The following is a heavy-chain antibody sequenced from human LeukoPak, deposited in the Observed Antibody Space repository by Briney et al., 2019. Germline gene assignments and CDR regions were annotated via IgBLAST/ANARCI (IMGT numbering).Heavy chain of an antibody. J-gene: IGHJ5*02. Sequence: SETLSLTCTVSGGSISTYYWSWIRQPPGKGLEWIGYIYYTGSTNYNPSLKSRVTISVDTSKNQFSLKLSSVTAADTAVYYCARGMGVLVPAATWFDPWGQGTLVTVSS. D-gene: IGHD2-2*01. CDR1: GGSISTYY. V-gene: IGHV4-59*01. CDR2: IYYTGST. CDR3: ARGMGVLVPAATWFDP.